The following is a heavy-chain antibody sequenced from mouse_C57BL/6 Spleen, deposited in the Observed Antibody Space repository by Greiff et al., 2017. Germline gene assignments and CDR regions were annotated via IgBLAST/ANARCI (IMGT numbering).Heavy chain of an antibody. V-gene: IGHV1-42*01. CDR2: INPSTGGT. CDR1: GYSFTGYY. CDR3: ARGLLPKGAMDY. D-gene: IGHD1-1*01. J-gene: IGHJ4*01. Sequence: VQLQQSGPELVKPGASVKISCKASGYSFTGYYMNWVKQSPEKSLEWIGEINPSTGGTTYNQKFKAKATLTVDKSSSTAYMQLKSLTSEDSAVYYCARGLLPKGAMDYWGQGTSVTVYS.